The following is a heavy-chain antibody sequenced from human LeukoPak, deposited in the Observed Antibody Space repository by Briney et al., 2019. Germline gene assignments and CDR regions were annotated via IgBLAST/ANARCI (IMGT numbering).Heavy chain of an antibody. CDR2: INAGNGNT. D-gene: IGHD6-19*01. CDR1: GYTFTSYA. CDR3: ARDPLYSSGWFFDY. J-gene: IGHJ4*02. V-gene: IGHV1-3*01. Sequence: ASVKVSCKASGYTFTSYAMHWVRQAPGQRHEWMGWINAGNGNTKYSQKFQGRVTITRDTSASTAYMELSSLRSEDTAVYYCARDPLYSSGWFFDYWGQGTLVTVSS.